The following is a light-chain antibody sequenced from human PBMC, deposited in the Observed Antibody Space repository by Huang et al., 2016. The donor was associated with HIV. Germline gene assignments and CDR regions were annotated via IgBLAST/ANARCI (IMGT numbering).Light chain of an antibody. J-gene: IGKJ3*01. CDR2: DAS. V-gene: IGKV1-9*01. CDR3: QQLSAYPLS. Sequence: QLTQSPSSLSASIGDRVTIACRASHDINTYLAWYQQKPGRAPKLLIYDASTLQTGVPFRFRGFGSGTAFSLTITSLQPDDFAVYYCQQLSAYPLSFGPGTTVD. CDR1: HDINTY.